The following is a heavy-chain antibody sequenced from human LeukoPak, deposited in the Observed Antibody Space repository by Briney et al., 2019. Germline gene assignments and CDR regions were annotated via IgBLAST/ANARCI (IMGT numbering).Heavy chain of an antibody. CDR1: GGTFSSYA. CDR3: ARDSWPRGAFDI. CDR2: IIPIFGTA. Sequence: SVKVSCKASGGTFSSYAISWVRQAPGQGLEWMGGIIPIFGTANYAQKFQGRVTITTDESTSTAYMELSSLRSEDTAVYYCARDSWPRGAFDIWGQGTMVTVSS. V-gene: IGHV1-69*05. J-gene: IGHJ3*02. D-gene: IGHD2-15*01.